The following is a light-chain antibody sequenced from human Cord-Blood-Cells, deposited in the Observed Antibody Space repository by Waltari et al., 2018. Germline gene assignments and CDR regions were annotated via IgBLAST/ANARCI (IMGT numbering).Light chain of an antibody. CDR2: WAS. V-gene: IGKV4-1*01. CDR1: QCVLYISNNKNY. J-gene: IGKJ2*01. CDR3: QQYYITPYT. Sequence: DIVMTQSPDSLAVSLGERATINCKSGQCVLYISNNKNYLAWYQQKPGQPPKLLIYWASTRESGVPDRFSGSGSGTDFTLTIRSLQAEDVAVYYCQQYYITPYTFGQGTKLEIK.